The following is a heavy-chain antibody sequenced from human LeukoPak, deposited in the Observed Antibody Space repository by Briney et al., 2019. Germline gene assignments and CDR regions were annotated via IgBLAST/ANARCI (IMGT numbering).Heavy chain of an antibody. Sequence: GGSLRLSCAASGFTFSSYGMHWVRQAPGKGLEWVASIRYDGSNKYYADSVKGRFTISRDNSKNTLYLQMKSLRAEDTAVYYCAKGGGYEAQYYYYYLDVWGKGTTVTISS. CDR2: IRYDGSNK. CDR1: GFTFSSYG. CDR3: AKGGGYEAQYYYYYLDV. V-gene: IGHV3-30*02. J-gene: IGHJ6*03. D-gene: IGHD5-12*01.